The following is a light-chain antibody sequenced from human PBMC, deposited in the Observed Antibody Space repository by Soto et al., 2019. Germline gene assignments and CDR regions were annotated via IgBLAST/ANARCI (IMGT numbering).Light chain of an antibody. CDR3: QQYNNWWT. Sequence: EIVMTQSPATLSVSPGERATLSCRASQSVSNNLAWYQKKPGQAPRLLIYGASTRATGIPARFSGSGSGTEFTLTVSSLQSEDFAVSYCQQYNNWWTFGQGTKVEIK. CDR2: GAS. V-gene: IGKV3-15*01. J-gene: IGKJ1*01. CDR1: QSVSNN.